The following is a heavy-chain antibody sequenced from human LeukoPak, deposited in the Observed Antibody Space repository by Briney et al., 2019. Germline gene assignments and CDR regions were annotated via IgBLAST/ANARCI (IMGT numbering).Heavy chain of an antibody. J-gene: IGHJ4*02. CDR3: AGRGLKYFDY. CDR2: IYYTGST. V-gene: IGHV4-39*07. D-gene: IGHD5-12*01. Sequence: SETLSLTCTVSGGSISSNSYYWGWIRQPPGKGLKWIGSIYYTGSTYYNPSLKSRVTISVDTSKNQFSLKLSSLTAADTAVYYCAGRGLKYFDYWGQGTLVTVSS. CDR1: GGSISSNSYY.